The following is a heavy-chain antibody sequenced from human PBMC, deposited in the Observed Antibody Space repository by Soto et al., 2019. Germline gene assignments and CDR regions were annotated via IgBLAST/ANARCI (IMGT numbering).Heavy chain of an antibody. CDR2: ISAHNGNT. CDR1: GYTFTSYG. Sequence: QVQLVQSGAEVKKPGPSVKVSCKASGYTFTSYGIIWVRQAPGQGLEWMGWISAHNGNTKYAQKLQGRVTKTTDTSTSPAYMELRSPSSDATAVYYCAREPNYFDYWGQGTLVTVSS. CDR3: AREPNYFDY. V-gene: IGHV1-18*01. J-gene: IGHJ4*02.